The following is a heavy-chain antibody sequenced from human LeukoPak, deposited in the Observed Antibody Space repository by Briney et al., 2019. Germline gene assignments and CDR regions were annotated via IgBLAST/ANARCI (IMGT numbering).Heavy chain of an antibody. J-gene: IGHJ3*01. CDR1: GYSINSGYY. Sequence: SETLSLTCSVSGYSINSGYYWGWIRQPPGKGLEWIGSIYHSGSSYYNPSPKSRVTISVDTSKNQFSLKLSSVTATDTAVYYCARELAYCGGDCYLAAFDLWGQGTMVTVSS. D-gene: IGHD2-21*01. V-gene: IGHV4-38-2*02. CDR2: IYHSGSS. CDR3: ARELAYCGGDCYLAAFDL.